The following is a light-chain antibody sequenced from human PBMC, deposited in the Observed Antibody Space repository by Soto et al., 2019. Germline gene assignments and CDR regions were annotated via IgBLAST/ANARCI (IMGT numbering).Light chain of an antibody. Sequence: EIVLTQSPGTLSLSPGERATLSCRASQGASSSYLAWYQQKPGQAPRLLIYGASSRATGIPDRFSGSGSGTDFTLTISRLEPEDFAVYYCQQYGSSPSITFGQGTRLEIK. CDR3: QQYGSSPSIT. V-gene: IGKV3-20*01. CDR2: GAS. CDR1: QGASSSY. J-gene: IGKJ5*01.